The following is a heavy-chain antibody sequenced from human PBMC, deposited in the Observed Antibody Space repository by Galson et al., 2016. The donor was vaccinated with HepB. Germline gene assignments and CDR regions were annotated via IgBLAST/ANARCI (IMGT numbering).Heavy chain of an antibody. J-gene: IGHJ5*02. V-gene: IGHV3-21*06. CDR1: EFIWKNYS. CDR2: ITGSGSLT. CDR3: ARDPSGFQAVSPLWFDP. Sequence: SLRLSCKASEFIWKNYSISWVRQAPGKGLEWVASITGSGSLTYYADTVQGRFSISRDNATNLLHLQMNGLRADDTAVYYCARDPSGFQAVSPLWFDPWGQGTLVTVSS. D-gene: IGHD3-10*01.